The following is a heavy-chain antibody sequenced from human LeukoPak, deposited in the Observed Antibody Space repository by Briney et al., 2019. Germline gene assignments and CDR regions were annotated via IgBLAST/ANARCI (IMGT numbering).Heavy chain of an antibody. Sequence: PGGSLRLSCAASGLSFNNYAMSWVCHTPGKGLERVSAITGSGGDPYHADSVKGRFTISRDNSKKTLYLQMNSLRAEDTALYYCGKGSRDSRPYYFDFWGQEILVTVSS. CDR1: GLSFNNYA. J-gene: IGHJ4*02. CDR2: ITGSGGDP. V-gene: IGHV3-23*01. D-gene: IGHD3-10*01. CDR3: GKGSRDSRPYYFDF.